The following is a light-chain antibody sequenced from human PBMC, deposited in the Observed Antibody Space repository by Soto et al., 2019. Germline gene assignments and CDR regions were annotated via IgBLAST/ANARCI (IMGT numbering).Light chain of an antibody. V-gene: IGKV3D-15*01. J-gene: IGKJ1*01. CDR3: QHYDSSQWT. CDR2: GAS. Sequence: EIVMTQSPATLSVSPGESATLSCRASQSVSSNLAWYQQKPGQAPRLLIYGASTRATGIPDRFCGSGSGTDFTLTISRLEPEDFAVYYCQHYDSSQWTFGQGTKVDIK. CDR1: QSVSSN.